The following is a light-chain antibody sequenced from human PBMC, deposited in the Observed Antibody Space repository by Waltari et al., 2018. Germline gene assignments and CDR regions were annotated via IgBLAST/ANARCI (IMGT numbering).Light chain of an antibody. CDR1: QSISNN. CDR2: ATS. J-gene: IGKJ1*01. Sequence: DIQMTQSPSSLSASVGDRVTITCRASQSISNNLNWYQQKPGKAPKLLIYATSVLQSGVPSRLSGRGSGTDFTLTISSLPPEDFATYYCQQTYSTWTFGQGTAVEIK. CDR3: QQTYSTWT. V-gene: IGKV1-39*01.